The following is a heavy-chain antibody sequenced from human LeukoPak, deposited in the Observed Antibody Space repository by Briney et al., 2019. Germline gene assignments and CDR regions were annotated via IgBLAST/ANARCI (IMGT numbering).Heavy chain of an antibody. V-gene: IGHV3-23*01. CDR2: LSGSGSNT. CDR1: GFTFSSYA. J-gene: IGHJ4*02. Sequence: GGSLRLSCAASGFTFSSYAMTWVRQAPGKGLEWVSTLSGSGSNTYYADSVKGRFSISRDNSQSTLYLQINSLRAEDTAVYYCAKFRAAAGPRDFDYWGQGTLVTVSS. D-gene: IGHD6-13*01. CDR3: AKFRAAAGPRDFDY.